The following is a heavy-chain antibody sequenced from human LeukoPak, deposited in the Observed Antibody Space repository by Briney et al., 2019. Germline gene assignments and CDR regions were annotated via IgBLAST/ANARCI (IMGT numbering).Heavy chain of an antibody. CDR3: ASYSGNHHSFHY. CDR1: GFTFSSFW. CDR2: IKEDGSAK. J-gene: IGHJ4*02. V-gene: IGHV3-7*05. Sequence: GRSLRLSCAASGFTFSSFWMSWVRQAPRKGLEWVANIKEDGSAKYYVDSVKGRLTISRDNAEKSLYLQMNSLRAEDTAVYYCASYSGNHHSFHYWGQGTLVTVSS. D-gene: IGHD1-26*01.